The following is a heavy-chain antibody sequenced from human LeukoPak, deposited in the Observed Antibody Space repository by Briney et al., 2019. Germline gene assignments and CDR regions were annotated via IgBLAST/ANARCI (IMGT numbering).Heavy chain of an antibody. J-gene: IGHJ4*02. V-gene: IGHV5-51*01. D-gene: IGHD3-9*01. CDR3: ARSPKLNHDILSGYYVDY. CDR1: GYSFTSYW. CDR2: IYPGDSDT. Sequence: GESLKISCKGSGYSFTSYWIGWVRQMPGKGLEWMGIIYPGDSDTKYSPPFQGQVIISADKSINTAYLQWNSLRASDTAMYYCARSPKLNHDILSGYYVDYWGQGTLVTVSS.